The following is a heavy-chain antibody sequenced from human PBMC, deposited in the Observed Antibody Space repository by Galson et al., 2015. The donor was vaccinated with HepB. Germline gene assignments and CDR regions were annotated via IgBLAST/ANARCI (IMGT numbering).Heavy chain of an antibody. CDR2: ISSSSSYI. D-gene: IGHD3-22*01. CDR3: ASRYYYDSSGYYKTFDY. Sequence: SLRLSCAASGFTFSSYSMNWVRQAPGKGLEWVSSISSSSSYIYYADSVKGRFTISRDNAKNSLYLQMNSLRAEDTAVYYCASRYYYDSSGYYKTFDYWGQGTLVTVSS. V-gene: IGHV3-21*01. CDR1: GFTFSSYS. J-gene: IGHJ4*02.